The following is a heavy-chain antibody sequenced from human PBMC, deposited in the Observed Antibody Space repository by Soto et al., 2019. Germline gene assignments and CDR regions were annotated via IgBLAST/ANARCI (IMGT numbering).Heavy chain of an antibody. CDR1: GYTFINYN. CDR3: ARMASFGTLNWFDP. CDR2: MNPGSGKT. Sequence: ASVKVSCKASGYTFINYNISWVRQATGQGLEWMGWMNPGSGKTGYANKFQGRVTMTRDASTSTAHLELSSLTSEDTAVYYCARMASFGTLNWFDPWGQGTLVTVSS. J-gene: IGHJ5*02. V-gene: IGHV1-8*02. D-gene: IGHD3-16*01.